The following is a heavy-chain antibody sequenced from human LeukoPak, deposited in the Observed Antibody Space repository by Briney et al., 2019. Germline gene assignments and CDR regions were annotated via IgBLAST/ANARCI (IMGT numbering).Heavy chain of an antibody. Sequence: GGSLRLSCSGSGFSFWNSWMTWVRQAPGKGLEWVAHINTDGSERDYVDSVKGRFTISRDNGKNSVYLQMNSLGAEDTAVYYCARDVGYKAFVYWGQGTLVSVSS. J-gene: IGHJ4*02. V-gene: IGHV3-7*05. CDR3: ARDVGYKAFVY. D-gene: IGHD5-24*01. CDR2: INTDGSER. CDR1: GFSFWNSW.